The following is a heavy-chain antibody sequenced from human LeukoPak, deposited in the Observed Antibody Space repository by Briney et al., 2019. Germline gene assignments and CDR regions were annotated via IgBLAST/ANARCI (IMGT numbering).Heavy chain of an antibody. V-gene: IGHV1-46*01. J-gene: IGHJ4*02. D-gene: IGHD3-10*01. Sequence: ASVTVSCKASVYTFTSYYMHWVRQAPGQGLEWMGIINPSGGSTSYAQKFQGRVTMTRDTSTSTVYMELSSLRSEDTAVYYCARAYGSGSYTLLFFDYWGQGTLVTVSS. CDR2: INPSGGST. CDR3: ARAYGSGSYTLLFFDY. CDR1: VYTFTSYY.